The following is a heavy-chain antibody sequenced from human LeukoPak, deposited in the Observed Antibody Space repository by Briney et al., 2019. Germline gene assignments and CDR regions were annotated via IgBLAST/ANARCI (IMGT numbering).Heavy chain of an antibody. CDR3: AFHNSSGNFGY. Sequence: PGGSLRLSCAASGLTFSGYDMHWVRQAPGKGLEWVAVVSYDGADKYYADSVKGRFTISRDNAKNTLYLQMNSLRPEDTAVYYCAFHNSSGNFGYWGQGTLVTVSS. J-gene: IGHJ4*02. D-gene: IGHD3-22*01. CDR2: VSYDGADK. CDR1: GLTFSGYD. V-gene: IGHV3-30*03.